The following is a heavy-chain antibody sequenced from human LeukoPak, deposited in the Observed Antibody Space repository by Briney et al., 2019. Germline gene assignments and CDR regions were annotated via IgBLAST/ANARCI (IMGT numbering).Heavy chain of an antibody. J-gene: IGHJ4*02. CDR3: AKEVRNWNSDFDY. D-gene: IGHD1-7*01. CDR1: GLTFSSYA. V-gene: IGHV3-23*01. Sequence: PGGSLRLSCAASGLTFSSYAMSWVRQAPGKGLEWVSAISGSGGSTYYADSVKGRFTTSRDNSKNTLYLQMNSLRGEDTAVYYCAKEVRNWNSDFDYWGQGTLVTVSS. CDR2: ISGSGGST.